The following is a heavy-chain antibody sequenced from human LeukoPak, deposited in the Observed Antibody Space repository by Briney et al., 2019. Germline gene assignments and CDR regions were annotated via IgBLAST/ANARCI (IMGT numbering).Heavy chain of an antibody. V-gene: IGHV3-23*01. J-gene: IGHJ4*02. Sequence: GGSLRLSCAASGFTFTSYAMSWARQAPGKGLEWVSGISGSGAVTYYADSVKGRFTISRDTSKNTLYLQMSSLRAEDTALYYCARDRYGDYSADSWGQGTLVTVSS. CDR1: GFTFTSYA. CDR2: ISGSGAVT. D-gene: IGHD4-17*01. CDR3: ARDRYGDYSADS.